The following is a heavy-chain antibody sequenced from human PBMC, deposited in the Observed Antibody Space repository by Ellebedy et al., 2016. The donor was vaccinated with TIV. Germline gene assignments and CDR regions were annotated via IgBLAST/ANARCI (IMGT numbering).Heavy chain of an antibody. D-gene: IGHD3-10*01. Sequence: SETLSLXXVVSDISFTGNYWSWIRQSPGKGLEWIGEVSHGGGTKYNPSLKSRVTISLDTSKQQFSLKLSFATAADTAVYYCARVRTPIYYGSGRFNHFDHYMDVWGDGTTVTVSS. J-gene: IGHJ6*03. V-gene: IGHV4-34*01. CDR2: VSHGGGT. CDR3: ARVRTPIYYGSGRFNHFDHYMDV. CDR1: DISFTGNY.